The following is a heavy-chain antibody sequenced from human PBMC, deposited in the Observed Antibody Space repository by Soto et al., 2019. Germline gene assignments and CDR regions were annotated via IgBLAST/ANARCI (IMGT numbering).Heavy chain of an antibody. CDR3: ARSDPVSLRWFDP. V-gene: IGHV4-61*08. D-gene: IGHD3-16*02. Sequence: PSETLSLTCAVSGGSISSGGYYWSWIRQPPGKGLEWIGYIYYSGSTNYNPSLKSRVTISVDTSKNQFSLKLSSVTAADTAVYYCARSDPVSLRWFDPWGQGTLVTVSS. CDR1: GGSISSGGYY. CDR2: IYYSGST. J-gene: IGHJ5*02.